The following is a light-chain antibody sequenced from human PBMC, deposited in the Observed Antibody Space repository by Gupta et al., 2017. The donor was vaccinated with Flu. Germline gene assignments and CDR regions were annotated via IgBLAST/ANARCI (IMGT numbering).Light chain of an antibody. CDR2: DVT. V-gene: IGLV2-8*01. J-gene: IGLJ1*01. CDR3: SSVAGNINFDV. Sequence: VTITCTGTSRDVGSYNYGSCFQQHTGKAPKLMIDDVTKRPSGVPDRVSGSKSGNTASLTVSGLQAEDEADYYGSSVAGNINFDVVGTGTKVNGL. CDR1: SRDVGSYNY.